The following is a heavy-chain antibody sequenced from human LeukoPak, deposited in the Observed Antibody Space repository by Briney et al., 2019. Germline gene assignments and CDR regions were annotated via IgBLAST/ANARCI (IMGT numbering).Heavy chain of an antibody. V-gene: IGHV1-18*01. D-gene: IGHD6-13*01. Sequence: ASVKVSCKASGYAFTSYGISWVRQAPGQGLEWMGWISAYNGNTNYAQKLQGRVTITTDTSTSTAYMELRSLRSDDTAVYYCARGGGQQLNYYYYGMDVWGQGTTVTVSS. J-gene: IGHJ6*02. CDR1: GYAFTSYG. CDR2: ISAYNGNT. CDR3: ARGGGQQLNYYYYGMDV.